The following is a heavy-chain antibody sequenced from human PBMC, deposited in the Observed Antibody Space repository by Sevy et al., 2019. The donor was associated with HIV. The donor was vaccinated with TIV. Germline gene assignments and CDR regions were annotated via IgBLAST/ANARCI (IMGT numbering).Heavy chain of an antibody. CDR2: IKPSRGDT. CDR3: AKAAVGRGDACSGRQRGWFDP. D-gene: IGHD3-16*01. CDR1: GYTFTGYF. V-gene: IGHV1-2*02. Sequence: ASVKVSCKASGYTFTGYFIHWVRQAPGQGLEWMGWIKPSRGDTKYAQKFQGRVTMTRETSIGAAYMDRSSLRSDDTAEKYCAKAAVGRGDACSGRQRGWFDPWGQGTLVTVSS. J-gene: IGHJ5*02.